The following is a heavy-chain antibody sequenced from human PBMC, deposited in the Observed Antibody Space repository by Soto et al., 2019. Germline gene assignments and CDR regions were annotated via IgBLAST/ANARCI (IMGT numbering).Heavy chain of an antibody. Sequence: EVQLVESGGGVVQPGGSLRLSCAASGLTDINYDMVWVRQAPGKGLEWVSFITINAKTINYVDAVKGRFTISRDNAKNSVNLQMNSLRDEDTAVYYCARSLGGGHWDYWGPGTLVTVSS. CDR3: ARSLGGGHWDY. CDR1: GLTDINYD. CDR2: ITINAKTI. J-gene: IGHJ4*02. D-gene: IGHD3-16*01. V-gene: IGHV3-48*02.